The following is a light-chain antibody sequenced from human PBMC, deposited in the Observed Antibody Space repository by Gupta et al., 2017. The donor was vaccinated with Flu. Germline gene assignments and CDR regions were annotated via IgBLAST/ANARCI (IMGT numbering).Light chain of an antibody. Sequence: SQLTHPPSSLSASVGDRVTITCRASQRVAIWLAWYQQKPGKAPNLLIYTASSLETGVPSRFSGSGSGTEFTLTISSLQPDDFATYYCQKYYTYPRTFGQGTKVELK. CDR1: QRVAIW. J-gene: IGKJ1*01. V-gene: IGKV1-5*03. CDR3: QKYYTYPRT. CDR2: TAS.